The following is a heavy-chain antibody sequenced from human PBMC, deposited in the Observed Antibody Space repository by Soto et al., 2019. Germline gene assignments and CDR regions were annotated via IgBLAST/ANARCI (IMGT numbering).Heavy chain of an antibody. J-gene: IGHJ2*01. CDR1: GGSISSGGYY. V-gene: IGHV4-31*03. CDR2: IYYSGST. CDR3: ASGSSSRGSFQKYWYFDL. D-gene: IGHD6-13*01. Sequence: QVQLQESGPGLVKPSQTLSLTCTVSGGSISSGGYYWSWIRQHPGKGLEWIGYIYYSGSTYYNPXXMSRVTLSVGXXKXQXXLKLSSVTAADTAVYYCASGSSSRGSFQKYWYFDLWGRGTLVTVSS.